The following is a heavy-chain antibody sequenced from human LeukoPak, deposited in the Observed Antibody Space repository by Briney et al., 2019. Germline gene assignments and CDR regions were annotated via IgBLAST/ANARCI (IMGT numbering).Heavy chain of an antibody. CDR2: ISYDGSNK. CDR1: GFTFSNYA. D-gene: IGHD4-17*01. V-gene: IGHV3-30-3*01. Sequence: GGSLRLSCAASGFTFSNYAMHWVRQAPGKGLEWVAIISYDGSNKYYADSVKGRFTISRDNSQNTLYLQMNSLRAEDTAVYYCTRLPPPPDYGDYYWYFDLWGRGTLVTVSS. CDR3: TRLPPPPDYGDYYWYFDL. J-gene: IGHJ2*01.